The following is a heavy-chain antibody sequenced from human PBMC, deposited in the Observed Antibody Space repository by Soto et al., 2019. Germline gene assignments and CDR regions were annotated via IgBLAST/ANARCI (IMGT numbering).Heavy chain of an antibody. D-gene: IGHD3-9*01. J-gene: IGHJ6*02. CDR1: GFTFSSYA. V-gene: IGHV3-30-3*01. CDR2: ISYDGSNK. Sequence: GGSLRLSCAASGFTFSSYAMHWVRQAPGKGLEWVAVISYDGSNKYYADSVKGRFTISRDNSKNTLYLQMNSLRAEDTAVYYCARDDYDILTGHLSYYYYGMDVWGQGTTVTAP. CDR3: ARDDYDILTGHLSYYYYGMDV.